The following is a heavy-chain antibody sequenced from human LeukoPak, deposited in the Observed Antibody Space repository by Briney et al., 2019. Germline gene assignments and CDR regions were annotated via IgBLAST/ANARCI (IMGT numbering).Heavy chain of an antibody. CDR3: AKWGYYDSSGYYQNHDY. V-gene: IGHV3-7*01. CDR2: IKQDGSEK. J-gene: IGHJ4*02. CDR1: GFTFSSYW. Sequence: GGSLRLSCAVSGFTFSSYWMTWVRQAPGKGLEWVANIKQDGSEKYYMDSLKGRFTISRDNAKNSLYLHMNSLRAEDTAVYYCAKWGYYDSSGYYQNHDYWGQGTLVTVSS. D-gene: IGHD3-22*01.